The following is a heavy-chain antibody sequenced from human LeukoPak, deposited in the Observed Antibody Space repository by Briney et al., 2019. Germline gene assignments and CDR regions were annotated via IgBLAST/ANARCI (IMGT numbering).Heavy chain of an antibody. CDR1: GFTFSSYG. CDR3: AKDIVVVPAASDY. D-gene: IGHD2-2*01. Sequence: GGSLRLSCAASGFTFSSYGMHWVRQAPGKGLEWVAFIRYDGSNKYYADSVKGRFTISRDNSKNTLYLQMNSLRAEDTAVYYCAKDIVVVPAASDYWGQGTLVTVSS. J-gene: IGHJ4*02. CDR2: IRYDGSNK. V-gene: IGHV3-30*02.